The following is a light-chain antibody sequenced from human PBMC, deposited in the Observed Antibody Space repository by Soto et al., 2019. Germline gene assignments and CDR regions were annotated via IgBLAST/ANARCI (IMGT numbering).Light chain of an antibody. V-gene: IGLV2-23*01. J-gene: IGLJ1*01. CDR3: CSYASGGTYV. CDR1: SSDIGSYNL. Sequence: QSALTQPASVSGSPGQSITISCTGTSSDIGSYNLVSWYQQHPGKAPKLMIYEGSKRPAGVSDRLSGSRSGNTASLTISGLQAEEEADYYCCSYASGGTYVFGTGTKVTVL. CDR2: EGS.